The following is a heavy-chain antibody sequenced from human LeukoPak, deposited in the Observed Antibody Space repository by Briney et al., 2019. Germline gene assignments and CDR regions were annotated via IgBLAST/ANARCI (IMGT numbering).Heavy chain of an antibody. CDR2: IYYSGST. CDR1: GGSISSSSCY. J-gene: IGHJ4*02. D-gene: IGHD3-3*01. Sequence: SETLSLTCTVSGGSISSSSCYWGWIRQPPGKGLEWIGSIYYSGSTYYNPSLKSRVTISVDTSKNQFSLKLSSVTAADTAVYYCARVGGYYDFWRGFDYWGQGTLVTVSS. V-gene: IGHV4-39*07. CDR3: ARVGGYYDFWRGFDY.